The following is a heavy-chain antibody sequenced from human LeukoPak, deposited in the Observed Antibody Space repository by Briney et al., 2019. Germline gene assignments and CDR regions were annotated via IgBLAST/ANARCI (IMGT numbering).Heavy chain of an antibody. V-gene: IGHV4-34*01. CDR1: GVSFSGYY. D-gene: IGHD3-22*01. J-gene: IGHJ4*02. CDR2: INHSRST. CDR3: VTYYFDSSGPKKNY. Sequence: SETLSLTCAVYGVSFSGYYWSWIRQPPGKGLEWIGEINHSRSTNYNPSLKSRVTISVDTSKKQFSLKLSSVTAADTAVYYCVTYYFDSSGPKKNYWGQGTLVTVSS.